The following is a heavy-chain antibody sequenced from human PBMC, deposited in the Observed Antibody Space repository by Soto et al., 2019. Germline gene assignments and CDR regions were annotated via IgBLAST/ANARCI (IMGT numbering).Heavy chain of an antibody. Sequence: SETLSLTCAVSGYSISSGYYWGWIRQPPGKGLEWIGSIYHSGSTYYNPSLKSRVTISVDTSKNQFSLKLSSVTAADTAVYYCARARGYSYGYYYYGMDVWGHGTTVTVSS. CDR2: IYHSGST. D-gene: IGHD5-18*01. CDR1: GYSISSGYY. V-gene: IGHV4-38-2*01. CDR3: ARARGYSYGYYYYGMDV. J-gene: IGHJ6*02.